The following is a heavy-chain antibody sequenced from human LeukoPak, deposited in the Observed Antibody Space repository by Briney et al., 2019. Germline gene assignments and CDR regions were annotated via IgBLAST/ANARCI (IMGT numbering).Heavy chain of an antibody. CDR1: GFTVSSNY. CDR3: ARVGYGRALGAFDI. V-gene: IGHV3-53*01. CDR2: IYSGGST. D-gene: IGHD5-18*01. Sequence: PGGSLRLSCAASGFTVSSNYMSWVRQAPGKGLEWGSVIYSGGSTYYADSVKGRVTISRDNSKDTLYLQMNSLRAEDTAVYYCARVGYGRALGAFDIWGQGTMVTVSS. J-gene: IGHJ3*02.